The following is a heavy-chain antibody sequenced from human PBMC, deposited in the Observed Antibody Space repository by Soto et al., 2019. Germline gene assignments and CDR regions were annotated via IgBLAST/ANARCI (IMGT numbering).Heavy chain of an antibody. Sequence: LETLSLTCTVSGGSSISSSYCWGWIRQPPGKGLEWIGSIYYSGSTHYNPSLKSRVTISVDTSKNQFSLKLSSVTAADTAVYYCARQGRNYDYVWGSYPIYSYGMDVWGQGTTVTVSS. J-gene: IGHJ6*02. CDR3: ARQGRNYDYVWGSYPIYSYGMDV. V-gene: IGHV4-39*01. D-gene: IGHD3-16*02. CDR2: IYYSGST. CDR1: GGSSISSSYC.